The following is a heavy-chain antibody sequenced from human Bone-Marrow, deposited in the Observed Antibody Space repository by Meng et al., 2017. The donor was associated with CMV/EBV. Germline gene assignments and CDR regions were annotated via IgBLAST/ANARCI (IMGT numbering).Heavy chain of an antibody. J-gene: IGHJ5*02. CDR3: ARLGRHCSGGSCYFGWFDP. D-gene: IGHD2-15*01. CDR2: IYYSGST. Sequence: SETLSLTCTVSGGSISSYYWSWIRQPPGKGLEWIGYIYYSGSTNYNPSLKSRVTISVDTSKNQFPLKLRSVTAADTAVYYCARLGRHCSGGSCYFGWFDPWGQGTLVTVSS. CDR1: GGSISSYY. V-gene: IGHV4-59*01.